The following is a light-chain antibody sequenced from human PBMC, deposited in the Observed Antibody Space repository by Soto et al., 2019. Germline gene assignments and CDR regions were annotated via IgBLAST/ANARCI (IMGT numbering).Light chain of an antibody. CDR1: QSISSY. CDR3: QQSYS. V-gene: IGKV1-39*01. Sequence: DIQMTQSPSSLSASVGDRVTITCRASQSISSYLNWYQQKPGKAPKVLIYAASSLQSGVPSRFSGSGSATDFTLTISNLQPEDFETYYCQQSYSFGQGTKVEIK. J-gene: IGKJ1*01. CDR2: AAS.